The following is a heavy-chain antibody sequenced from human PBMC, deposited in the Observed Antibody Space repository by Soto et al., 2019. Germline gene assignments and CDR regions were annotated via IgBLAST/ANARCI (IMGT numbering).Heavy chain of an antibody. V-gene: IGHV4-30-4*08. CDR3: AREDDGGDSLDV. Sequence: QVQLQQSGPGLVKPSQTLSLTCTVSGDSISSDYYHWTWIRQSPGKGLEWIGYIHHSGSILYNPSLKSRVTISVDTSKIHFSLHLTSVTAADTAVYFCAREDDGGDSLDVWGQGTTVTVSS. CDR2: IHHSGSI. J-gene: IGHJ6*02. CDR1: GDSISSDYYH. D-gene: IGHD2-21*02.